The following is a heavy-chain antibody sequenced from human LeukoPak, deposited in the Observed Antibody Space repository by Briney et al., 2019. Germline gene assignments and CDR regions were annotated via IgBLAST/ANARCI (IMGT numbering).Heavy chain of an antibody. J-gene: IGHJ4*02. CDR1: GYTFTSSD. Sequence: GASVKISCKASGYTFTSSDINWVRQATGQGLEWMGWMNPNTDKTGYARNFQGRVTMTKNISISTAYMEVSSPTYEDTAIYYCARGRPGLASAGIYDFWGQGTLITVTS. CDR2: MNPNTDKT. CDR3: ARGRPGLASAGIYDF. V-gene: IGHV1-8*01. D-gene: IGHD6-13*01.